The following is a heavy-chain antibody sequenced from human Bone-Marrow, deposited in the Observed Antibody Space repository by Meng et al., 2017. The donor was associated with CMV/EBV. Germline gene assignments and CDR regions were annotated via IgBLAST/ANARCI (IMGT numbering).Heavy chain of an antibody. Sequence: SQTLSLTCAISGDSVSTNSAAWNWIRQSPSRGLEWLGRAYYRSQWYNDYGISVKSRITINADTSRNQFSLQLNSVTPDDTAVYYCAREVLVKSSPWYWNVFDSWGQGALVTVSS. V-gene: IGHV6-1*01. CDR3: AREVLVKSSPWYWNVFDS. CDR2: AYYRSQWYN. D-gene: IGHD6-13*01. CDR1: GDSVSTNSAA. J-gene: IGHJ5*01.